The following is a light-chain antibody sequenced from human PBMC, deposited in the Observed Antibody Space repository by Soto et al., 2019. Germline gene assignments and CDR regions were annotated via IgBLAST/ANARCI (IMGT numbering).Light chain of an antibody. J-gene: IGLJ2*01. CDR3: AAWDDSLNGPGVV. V-gene: IGLV1-44*01. CDR1: SSNIGSNT. CDR2: SNN. Sequence: QSVLTQPPSASGTPGQRVTISCSGSSSNIGSNTVNWYQHLPGTAPKLLIYSNNQRPSGVPDRFSGSKSGTSASLAISGLQSEDEADYYCAAWDDSLNGPGVVFGGGTKVTV.